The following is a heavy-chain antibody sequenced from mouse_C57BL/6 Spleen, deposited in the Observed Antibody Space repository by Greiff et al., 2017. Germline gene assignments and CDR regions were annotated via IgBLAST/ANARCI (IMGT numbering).Heavy chain of an antibody. J-gene: IGHJ3*01. Sequence: VQLQQPGAELVRPGSSVKLSCKASGYTFTSYWMDWVKQRPGQGLEWIGNIYPSDSETHYNQKFKDKATLTVDKSSSTAYMQLSSLTSEDSAVYYCARGDYGSSLLFAYWGQGTLVTVSA. CDR2: IYPSDSET. V-gene: IGHV1-61*01. D-gene: IGHD1-1*01. CDR1: GYTFTSYW. CDR3: ARGDYGSSLLFAY.